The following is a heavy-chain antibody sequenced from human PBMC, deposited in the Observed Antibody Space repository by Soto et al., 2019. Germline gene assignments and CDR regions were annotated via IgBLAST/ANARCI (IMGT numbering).Heavy chain of an antibody. CDR2: IYHSGST. V-gene: IGHV4-30-2*01. Sequence: QLQLQESGSGLVKPSQTLSLTCAVSGGSISSGDYSWSWIRQPPGKGLEWIGYIYHSGSTYYTPSRKSPVTISVDRSKNPFSLKLSSVTAADTAVYYCASSHAGAHITAAVHWGQGTLVTVSS. D-gene: IGHD6-13*01. CDR3: ASSHAGAHITAAVH. CDR1: GGSISSGDYS. J-gene: IGHJ4*02.